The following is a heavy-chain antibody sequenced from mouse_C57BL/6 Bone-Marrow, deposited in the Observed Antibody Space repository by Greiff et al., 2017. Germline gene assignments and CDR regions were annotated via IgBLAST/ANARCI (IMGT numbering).Heavy chain of an antibody. CDR1: GYTFTSYW. Sequence: QVQLQQPGAELVKPGASVKLSCKASGYTFTSYWMQWVKQRPGQGLEWIGEIDPSDSYTNYNQKFKGKATLTVDTSSSTAYMQLSSLTSEDSAVYYCARRRHYDEEFAYWGQGTLVTVSA. CDR3: ARRRHYDEEFAY. D-gene: IGHD2-4*01. V-gene: IGHV1-50*01. J-gene: IGHJ3*01. CDR2: IDPSDSYT.